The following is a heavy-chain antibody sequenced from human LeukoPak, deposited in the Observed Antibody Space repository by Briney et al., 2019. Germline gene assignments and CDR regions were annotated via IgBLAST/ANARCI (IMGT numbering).Heavy chain of an antibody. CDR3: ARPVPSRLGWFDP. J-gene: IGHJ5*02. V-gene: IGHV4-39*01. CDR1: GGSISSRTYY. D-gene: IGHD1-1*01. CDR2: IYYSGST. Sequence: SETLSLTCTVSGGSISSRTYYWGWIRQPSVKGLEWIGSIYYSGSTYYNPSLKSRVSISVHTSKNQFSLKLRSVTAADTAVYYCARPVPSRLGWFDPWGQGTLVTVSS.